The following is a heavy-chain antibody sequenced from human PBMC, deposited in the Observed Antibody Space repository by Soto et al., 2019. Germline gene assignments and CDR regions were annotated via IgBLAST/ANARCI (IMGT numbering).Heavy chain of an antibody. CDR2: IWYDGSNK. CDR1: GFTFSSYG. D-gene: IGHD5-12*01. J-gene: IGHJ6*02. Sequence: GGSLRLSCAASGFTFSSYGMHWVRQAPCKGLEWVAVIWYDGSNKYYADSVKGRFTSSRDNSKNTLYLQMNSLRAEDTAVYYCARESSDSGYDYYYSSSGMDAWAQGTTVTVSS. CDR3: ARESSDSGYDYYYSSSGMDA. V-gene: IGHV3-33*01.